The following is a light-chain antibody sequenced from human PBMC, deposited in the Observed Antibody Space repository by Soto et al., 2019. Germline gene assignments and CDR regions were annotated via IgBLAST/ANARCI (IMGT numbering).Light chain of an antibody. CDR1: QSVSTSY. Sequence: EIVLTQSPGTLSLSPGERATLSCRASQSVSTSYLAWYQQKPGQAPRLLIYGASSRATGIPDRFSGSGSGTDFTLTISRPEPEDFAVYYCQQYGGSPIFTFGPGTKVDIK. V-gene: IGKV3-20*01. CDR3: QQYGGSPIFT. CDR2: GAS. J-gene: IGKJ3*01.